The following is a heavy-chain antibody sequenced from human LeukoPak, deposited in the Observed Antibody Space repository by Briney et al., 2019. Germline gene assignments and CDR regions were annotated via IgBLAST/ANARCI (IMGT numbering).Heavy chain of an antibody. CDR1: GFTFSSYA. Sequence: GGSLRLSCAASGFTFSSYAMHWVRQAPGKGLEWVAVISYDGSNKYYADSVKGRFTISRDNSKNTLYLQTNSLRAEDTAVYYCARDDPYCSGGSCYSGAFDPWGQGTLVTVSS. D-gene: IGHD2-15*01. J-gene: IGHJ5*02. V-gene: IGHV3-30-3*01. CDR3: ARDDPYCSGGSCYSGAFDP. CDR2: ISYDGSNK.